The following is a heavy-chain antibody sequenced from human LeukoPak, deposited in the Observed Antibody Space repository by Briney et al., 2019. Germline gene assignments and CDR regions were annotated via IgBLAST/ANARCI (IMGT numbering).Heavy chain of an antibody. CDR3: ARVGGVAAAALGAFDI. CDR1: GGILSGYG. D-gene: IGHD6-13*01. Sequence: SVTVSCKASGGILSGYGITWVRQAPGQGLEWMGRIIPLLGIPNYAQKFQGRVTITADKSTSTAYMELSSLRSEDTAVYYCARVGGVAAAALGAFDIWGQGTMVTVSS. V-gene: IGHV1-69*04. CDR2: IIPLLGIP. J-gene: IGHJ3*02.